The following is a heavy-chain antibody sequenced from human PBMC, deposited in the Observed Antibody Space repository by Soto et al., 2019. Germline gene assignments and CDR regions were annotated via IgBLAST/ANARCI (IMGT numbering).Heavy chain of an antibody. V-gene: IGHV1-69*01. CDR1: GGTFSSYV. J-gene: IGHJ6*02. CDR3: AKAVADYGFWGGRSSTSIRAYGMDV. Sequence: QVQLVQSGPEMKKPGSSVKVSCKASGGTFSSYVISWVRQAPGHGLEWMGGIITIFETARYEQKFQGRVTITADESTSTVYMELSSLRPEDTALYFCAKAVADYGFWGGRSSTSIRAYGMDVWGQGTPVTVSS. CDR2: IITIFETA. D-gene: IGHD3-3*01.